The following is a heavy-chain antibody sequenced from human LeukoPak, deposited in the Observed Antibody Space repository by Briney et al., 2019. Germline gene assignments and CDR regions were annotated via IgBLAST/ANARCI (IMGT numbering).Heavy chain of an antibody. CDR1: GFTFSSYG. CDR3: ARGSIAAAGTGWFDP. Sequence: GGSLRLSCAASGFTFSSYGMHWVRQAPGKGLEWVANIKQDGSEKYYVDSVKGRFTISRDNAKNSLYLQMNSLRAEDTAVYYCARGSIAAAGTGWFDPWGQGTLVTVSS. D-gene: IGHD6-13*01. V-gene: IGHV3-7*01. CDR2: IKQDGSEK. J-gene: IGHJ5*02.